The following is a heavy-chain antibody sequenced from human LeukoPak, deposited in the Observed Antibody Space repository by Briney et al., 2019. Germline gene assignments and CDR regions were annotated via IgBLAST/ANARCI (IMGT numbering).Heavy chain of an antibody. J-gene: IGHJ6*04. D-gene: IGHD2-2*01. V-gene: IGHV1-18*01. CDR1: GYTFTSYG. CDR3: ARVPIIVVVPMDV. Sequence: ASVKLSCKASGYTFTSYGISWVRQAPGQGLEWMGWTSAYNGNTNYAQKLQGRVTMTTDTSTSTAYMELRSLRSDDTAVYYCARVPIIVVVPMDVWGKGTTVTGSS. CDR2: TSAYNGNT.